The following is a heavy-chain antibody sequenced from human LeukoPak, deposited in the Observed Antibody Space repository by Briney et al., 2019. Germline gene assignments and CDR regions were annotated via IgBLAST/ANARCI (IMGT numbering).Heavy chain of an antibody. J-gene: IGHJ6*03. Sequence: SETLSLTCTVPGGSISSGSYYWSWIRQPAGKGLEWIGRIYTSGSTNYNPSLKSRVTISVDTSKNQFSLKLSSVTAADTAVYYCARAPRYYYYMDVWGKGTTVTVSS. CDR1: GGSISSGSYY. CDR3: ARAPRYYYYMDV. V-gene: IGHV4-61*02. CDR2: IYTSGST.